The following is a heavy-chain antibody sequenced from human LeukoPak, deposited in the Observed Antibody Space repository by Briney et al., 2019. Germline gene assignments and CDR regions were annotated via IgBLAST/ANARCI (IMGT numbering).Heavy chain of an antibody. CDR3: AKPYDSSGYYPSEASDH. Sequence: GGSLRLSCAASGFTFSSYAMSWVRQAPGKGLEWVSAISGSGGSTYYADSVKGRFTISRDNSKNTLYLQMNGLRAEDTAVYYCAKPYDSSGYYPSEASDHWGQGTLVTVSS. J-gene: IGHJ4*02. V-gene: IGHV3-23*01. CDR2: ISGSGGST. D-gene: IGHD3-22*01. CDR1: GFTFSSYA.